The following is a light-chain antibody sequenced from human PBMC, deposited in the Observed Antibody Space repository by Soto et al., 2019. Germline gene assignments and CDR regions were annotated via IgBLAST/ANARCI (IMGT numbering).Light chain of an antibody. J-gene: IGKJ1*01. CDR2: GAS. CDR1: QSLTNN. CDR3: QQYNNWPPWT. Sequence: EIVLTPSPGTLSLSPGERATLSCRASQSLTNNYLAWYQQKPGQAPRLLIYGASNRATGIPDRFSGSGSGTEFTLTISSLQSEDFAVYYCQQYNNWPPWTFGQGTKVDIK. V-gene: IGKV3D-15*01.